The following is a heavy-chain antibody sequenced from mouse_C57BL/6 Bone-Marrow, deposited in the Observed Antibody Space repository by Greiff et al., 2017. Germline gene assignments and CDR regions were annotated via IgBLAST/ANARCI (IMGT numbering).Heavy chain of an antibody. J-gene: IGHJ3*01. V-gene: IGHV2-2*01. D-gene: IGHD1-1*01. CDR1: GFSLTSYG. Sequence: VQLQESGPGLVQPSQSLSITCTVSGFSLTSYGVHWVRQSPGKGLEWLGVIWSGGSTDYNAAFISRLSISKDNSKSQVFFKMNSLQADDTAIYYCARPLYGSSSFAYWGQGTLVTVSA. CDR2: IWSGGST. CDR3: ARPLYGSSSFAY.